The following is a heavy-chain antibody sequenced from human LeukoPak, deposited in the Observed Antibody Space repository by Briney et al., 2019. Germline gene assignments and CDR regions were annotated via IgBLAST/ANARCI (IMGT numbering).Heavy chain of an antibody. CDR2: ISSSSSYI. Sequence: GGSLRLSCAASGFTFSSYSMNWVRQAPGKGLEWVSSISSSSSYIYYADSVKGRFTISRDNAKNSLYLQMDSLRAEDTAVYYRARDAYCSSTSCSSAYWGQGTLVTVSS. V-gene: IGHV3-21*01. CDR3: ARDAYCSSTSCSSAY. J-gene: IGHJ4*02. CDR1: GFTFSSYS. D-gene: IGHD2-2*01.